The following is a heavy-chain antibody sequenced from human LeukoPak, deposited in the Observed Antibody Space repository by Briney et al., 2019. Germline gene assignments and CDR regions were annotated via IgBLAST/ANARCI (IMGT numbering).Heavy chain of an antibody. CDR2: IYYSGST. Sequence: PSETLSLTCTVSGGSISSYYWSRIRQPPGKGLEWIGYIYYSGSTNYNPSLKSRVTISVDTSKNQFSLKLSSVTAADTAVYYCARKGRWLQHVDYWGQGTLVTVSS. V-gene: IGHV4-59*12. CDR1: GGSISSYY. D-gene: IGHD5-24*01. CDR3: ARKGRWLQHVDY. J-gene: IGHJ4*02.